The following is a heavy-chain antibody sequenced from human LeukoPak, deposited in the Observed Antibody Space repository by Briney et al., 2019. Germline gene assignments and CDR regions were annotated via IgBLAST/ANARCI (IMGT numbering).Heavy chain of an antibody. CDR2: ISYDGSNK. V-gene: IGHV3-30*18. J-gene: IGHJ4*02. CDR1: GFTFSSYG. CDR3: AKSSGELSLVYYFDY. Sequence: GGSLRLSCAASGFTFSSYGMHWVRQAPGKGLEWVAVISYDGSNKYYADSVKGRFTISRDNSKNTLYLQMNSLRAEDTAVYYCAKSSGELSLVYYFDYWGQGTLVTVSS. D-gene: IGHD3-16*02.